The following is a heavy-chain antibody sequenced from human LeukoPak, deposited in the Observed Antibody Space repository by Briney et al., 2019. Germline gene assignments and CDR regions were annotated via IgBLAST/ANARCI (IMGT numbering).Heavy chain of an antibody. V-gene: IGHV1-69*05. Sequence: EASVKVSCKASGGTFSSYAISWVRQAPGQGLEWMGRIIPIFGTANYAQKSQGRVTITTDESTSTAYMELSSLRSEDTAVYYCARGRLTMVVNHAFDYWGQGTLVTVSS. CDR1: GGTFSSYA. CDR3: ARGRLTMVVNHAFDY. D-gene: IGHD4-23*01. J-gene: IGHJ4*02. CDR2: IIPIFGTA.